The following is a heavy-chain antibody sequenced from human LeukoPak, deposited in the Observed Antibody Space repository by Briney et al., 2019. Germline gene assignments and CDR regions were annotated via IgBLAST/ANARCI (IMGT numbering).Heavy chain of an antibody. D-gene: IGHD2-21*02. J-gene: IGHJ5*02. CDR1: GGSFSGYY. V-gene: IGHV4-34*01. CDR3: ARAYCGGDCYPYNWFDP. CDR2: ISHSGST. Sequence: SETLSLTCAVYGGSFSGYYWSWIRQPPGKGLEWIGEISHSGSTNYNPSLKSRVTISVDTSKNQFSLKLSSVTAADTAVYYCARAYCGGDCYPYNWFDPWGQGTLVTVSS.